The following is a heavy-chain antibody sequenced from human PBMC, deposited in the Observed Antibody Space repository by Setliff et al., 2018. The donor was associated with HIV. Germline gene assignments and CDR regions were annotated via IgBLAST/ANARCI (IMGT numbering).Heavy chain of an antibody. CDR1: GYTFTGYY. V-gene: IGHV1-69*13. Sequence: SVKVSCKASGYTFTGYYMHWVRQAPGQGLEWMGGIIPMFGTANYAQKFQGRVTITADESTSTVYMELTRLRSEDTAVYYCARTLGYCSGGSCYLDYWGQGTLVTVSS. D-gene: IGHD2-15*01. CDR3: ARTLGYCSGGSCYLDY. J-gene: IGHJ4*02. CDR2: IIPMFGTA.